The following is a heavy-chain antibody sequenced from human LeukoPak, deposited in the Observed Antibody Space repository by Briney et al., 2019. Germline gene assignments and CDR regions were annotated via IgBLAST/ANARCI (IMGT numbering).Heavy chain of an antibody. CDR1: GGTFSSYA. D-gene: IGHD6-19*01. J-gene: IGHJ4*02. CDR2: IIPILGIA. V-gene: IGHV1-69*10. CDR3: AGTVAGSGHY. Sequence: ASVKVSCKASGGTFSSYAISWVRQAPGQGLEWMGGIIPILGIANYAQKFQGRVTITADKSTSTAYMELSSLRSEDTAVYYCAGTVAGSGHYWGQGTLVTVSS.